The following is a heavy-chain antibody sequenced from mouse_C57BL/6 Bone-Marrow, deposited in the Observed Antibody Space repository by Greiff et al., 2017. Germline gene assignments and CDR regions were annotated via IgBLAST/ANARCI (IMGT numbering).Heavy chain of an antibody. D-gene: IGHD1-1*01. V-gene: IGHV1-19*01. J-gene: IGHJ1*03. Sequence: VQLKQSGPVLVKPGASVKMSCKASGYTFTDYYMNWVKQSHGKSLEWIGVINPYNGGTSYNQKFKGKATLTVDKSSSTAYMELNSLTSEDSAVYYCARYHYGSSYGYFDVWGTGTTVTVSS. CDR1: GYTFTDYY. CDR2: INPYNGGT. CDR3: ARYHYGSSYGYFDV.